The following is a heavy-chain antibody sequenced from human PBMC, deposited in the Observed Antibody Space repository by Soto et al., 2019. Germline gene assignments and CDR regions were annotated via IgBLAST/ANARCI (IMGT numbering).Heavy chain of an antibody. Sequence: QVQLQQWGAGRLKPSETLSLTCAVYGGSFSGYYWSWIRQPPGKGLEWIGEINHSGSTNYNPSLKSRVTISVDTSKNQFSLKLSSVTAADTAVYYCARGGIVATCEDWGQGTLVTVSS. CDR1: GGSFSGYY. CDR2: INHSGST. J-gene: IGHJ4*02. V-gene: IGHV4-34*01. D-gene: IGHD5-12*01. CDR3: ARGGIVATCED.